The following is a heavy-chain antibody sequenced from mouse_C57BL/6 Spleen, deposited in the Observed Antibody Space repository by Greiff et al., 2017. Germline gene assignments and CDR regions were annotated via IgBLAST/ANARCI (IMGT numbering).Heavy chain of an antibody. J-gene: IGHJ2*01. V-gene: IGHV5-12*01. Sequence: EVMLVESGGGLVQPGGSLKLSCAASGFTFSDYYMYWVRQTPEKRLEWVAYISNGGGSTYYPDTVKGRFTISRDNAKNTLYLQMSRLKSADTAMYYCARPYYYGSLEGYFDYWGQGTTLTVSS. CDR1: GFTFSDYY. CDR3: ARPYYYGSLEGYFDY. CDR2: ISNGGGST. D-gene: IGHD1-1*01.